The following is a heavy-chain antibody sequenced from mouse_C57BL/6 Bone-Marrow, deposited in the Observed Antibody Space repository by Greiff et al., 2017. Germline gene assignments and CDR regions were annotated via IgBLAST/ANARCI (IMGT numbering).Heavy chain of an antibody. CDR1: GFTFSDTG. V-gene: IGHV5-17*01. Sequence: EVKVVESVGGLVKPGGSLKLSCAASGFTFSDTGMHWVRQAPEKGLEWVAYISSGSSTIYYADTLKGRFTIYRDNAKNTLFLQMTSRRSVDTAMYYCGRQNDGYWEAMAYWGQGTSVTVSS. J-gene: IGHJ4*01. CDR2: ISSGSSTI. CDR3: GRQNDGYWEAMAY. D-gene: IGHD2-3*01.